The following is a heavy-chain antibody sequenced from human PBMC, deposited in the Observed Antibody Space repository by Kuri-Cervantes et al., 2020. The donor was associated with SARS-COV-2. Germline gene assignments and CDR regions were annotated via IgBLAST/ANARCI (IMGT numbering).Heavy chain of an antibody. V-gene: IGHV3-9*01. J-gene: IGHJ6*03. CDR1: GSTFDDYA. D-gene: IGHD3-16*01. CDR2: ISWNSGSI. CDR3: AKDWGRGHYYYYYMDV. Sequence: SLKISCAASGSTFDDYAMHWVRQAPGKGLEWVSGISWNSGSIGYADSVKGRFTISRDNAKNSLYLQMNSLRTEDTALYYCAKDWGRGHYYYYYMDVWGKGTTVTVSS.